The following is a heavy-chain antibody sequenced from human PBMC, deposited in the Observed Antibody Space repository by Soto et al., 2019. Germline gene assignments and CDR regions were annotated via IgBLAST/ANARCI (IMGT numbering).Heavy chain of an antibody. J-gene: IGHJ6*02. CDR2: ISAYNGNT. Sequence: ASVKVSCKASGYTFTSYGISWVRQAPGQGLEWMGWISAYNGNTNYAQKLQGRVTMTTDTSTSTAYMELRSLRSDDTAVYYCAGGVLYGGCVYGHYYEGMDVWGQGTTVTVSS. CDR1: GYTFTSYG. V-gene: IGHV1-18*01. D-gene: IGHD2-15*01. CDR3: AGGVLYGGCVYGHYYEGMDV.